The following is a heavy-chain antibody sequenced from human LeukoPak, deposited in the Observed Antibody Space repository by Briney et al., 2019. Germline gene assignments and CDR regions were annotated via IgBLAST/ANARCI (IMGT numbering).Heavy chain of an antibody. J-gene: IGHJ4*02. CDR1: GFTFSSYA. Sequence: GGSLRLSCAASGFTFSSYAMTWVRQAPGKGLEWVGRIKSKTDGGTTDYAAPVKGRFTISRDDSKNTLYLQMNSLKTEDTAVYYCTTRGSDYGDYYVVSNIDYWGQGTLVTVSS. CDR2: IKSKTDGGTT. CDR3: TTRGSDYGDYYVVSNIDY. V-gene: IGHV3-15*01. D-gene: IGHD4-17*01.